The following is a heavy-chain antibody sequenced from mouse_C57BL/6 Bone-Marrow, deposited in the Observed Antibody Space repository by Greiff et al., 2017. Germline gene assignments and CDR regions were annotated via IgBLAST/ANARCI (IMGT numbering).Heavy chain of an antibody. CDR1: GYTFTDYY. V-gene: IGHV1-26*01. D-gene: IGHD1-1*01. J-gene: IGHJ4*01. CDR3: ARSRTYGSSYGDAMDY. Sequence: VQLKQSGPELVKPGASVKISCKASGYTFTDYYMNWVKQSHGKSLEWIGDINPNNGGTSYNQKFKGKATLTVDKSSSTAYMELRSLTSEDSAVYYCARSRTYGSSYGDAMDYWGQGTSVTVSS. CDR2: INPNNGGT.